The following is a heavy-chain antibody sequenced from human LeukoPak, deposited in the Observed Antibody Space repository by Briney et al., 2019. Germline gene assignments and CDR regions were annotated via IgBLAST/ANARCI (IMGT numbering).Heavy chain of an antibody. D-gene: IGHD5-18*01. CDR1: GFTFSTYW. CDR3: ARDAGYGFNY. J-gene: IGHJ4*02. Sequence: GGSLRLSCAASGFTFSTYWMHWARQAPGKGLVWVSHINTNGGTTTYADSVKGRFTISRDNAKNTVYLQMNSLRAEDTAVYYCARDAGYGFNYWGQGTLVTVSS. CDR2: INTNGGTT. V-gene: IGHV3-74*01.